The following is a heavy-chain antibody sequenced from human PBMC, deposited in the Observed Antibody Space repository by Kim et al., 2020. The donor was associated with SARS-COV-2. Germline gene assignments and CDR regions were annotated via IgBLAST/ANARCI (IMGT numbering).Heavy chain of an antibody. J-gene: IGHJ2*01. D-gene: IGHD6-19*01. CDR3: ARRRSQWLGLEYWYFDL. Sequence: KSRVPISVDTSKNQSSLKLSSVTAADTAVYYCARRRSQWLGLEYWYFDLWGRGTLVTVSS. V-gene: IGHV4-39*01.